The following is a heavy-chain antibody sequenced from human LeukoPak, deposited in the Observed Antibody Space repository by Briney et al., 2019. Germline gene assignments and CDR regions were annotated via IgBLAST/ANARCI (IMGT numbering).Heavy chain of an antibody. CDR3: ARSTEWYADY. J-gene: IGHJ4*02. V-gene: IGHV3-48*01. Sequence: GGSLRLSCAASGFTFSVYSMNWVRHAPGEGLEWISYMTSDSRTIYYADSVRGRFTISRDNAKQSLYLDLNSLRVDDTAVYYCARSTEWYADYWGQGAPVTVSS. D-gene: IGHD3-3*01. CDR1: GFTFSVYS. CDR2: MTSDSRTI.